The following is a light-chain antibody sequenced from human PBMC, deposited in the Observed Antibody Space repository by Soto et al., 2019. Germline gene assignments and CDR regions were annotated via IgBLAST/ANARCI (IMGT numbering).Light chain of an antibody. V-gene: IGKV4-1*01. J-gene: IGKJ1*01. CDR2: WAS. CDR3: QQYYSTPWT. Sequence: DLVLPQSPDFLAVSLGERSTIHCNSSQSVLYNSNNKNYLAWYQQKPGQPPKLLIYWASTRESGVPDRFSGSGSGTDFTLTISSLQAEDVAVYYCQQYYSTPWTFGQGTKVDI. CDR1: QSVLYNSNNKNY.